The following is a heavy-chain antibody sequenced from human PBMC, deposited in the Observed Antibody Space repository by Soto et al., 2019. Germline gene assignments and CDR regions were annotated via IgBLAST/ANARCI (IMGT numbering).Heavy chain of an antibody. V-gene: IGHV3-74*01. CDR1: GFTFSNYR. CDR3: TRDSAGLGY. J-gene: IGHJ4*02. Sequence: GGSLRLSCVASGFTFSNYRMHWVRQAPGKGLVWVSLINTDVSSTNYADSVKGRFTISRDNAKNTLYLQMNSLRAEDTAVYYCTRDSAGLGYWGQGTLVTVSS. CDR2: INTDVSST. D-gene: IGHD2-15*01.